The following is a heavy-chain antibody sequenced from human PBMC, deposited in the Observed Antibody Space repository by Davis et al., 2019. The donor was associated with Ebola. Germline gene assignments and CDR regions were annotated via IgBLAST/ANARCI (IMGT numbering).Heavy chain of an antibody. CDR1: GFPFSTFQ. CDR3: ARVRSNYFYYAMDV. J-gene: IGHJ6*02. V-gene: IGHV3-74*01. Sequence: PGGSLRLSCSASGFPFSTFQMHWVRQGQGKGLVWVSHINGDSSTTTYADSVKGRFTISRDNAKKTVYLQMNGLRPDDTAVYYCARVRSNYFYYAMDVWGQGTTVIVSS. CDR2: INGDSSTT. D-gene: IGHD3-10*01.